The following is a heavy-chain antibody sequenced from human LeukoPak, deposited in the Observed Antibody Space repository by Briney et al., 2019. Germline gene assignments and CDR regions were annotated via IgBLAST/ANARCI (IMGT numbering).Heavy chain of an antibody. CDR2: ISYDGSNK. CDR1: GFTYSSYG. Sequence: QPGGSLRLSCAASGFTYSSYGMQWVRQAPGKGLEWVAVISYDGSNKYYADSVKGRFTISRDNSKNTLYLQMNSLRAEDTAVYYCAKRGATNFYFDYWGQGTLVTVSS. V-gene: IGHV3-30*18. CDR3: AKRGATNFYFDY. D-gene: IGHD1-26*01. J-gene: IGHJ4*02.